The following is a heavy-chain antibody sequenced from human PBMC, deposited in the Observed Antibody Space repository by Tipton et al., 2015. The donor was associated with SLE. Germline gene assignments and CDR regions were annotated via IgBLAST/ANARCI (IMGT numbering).Heavy chain of an antibody. V-gene: IGHV4-38-2*02. CDR2: MSPGGDP. D-gene: IGHD2-15*01. CDR3: ARQSCIVGNCYFDY. J-gene: IGHJ4*02. Sequence: LRLSCTVSHYSISTGYFWGWIRQPPGKGLEWIATMSPGGDPYYNPSLESRVGMSIGTSKNQFSLDLASVTAADTAVYFCARQSCIVGNCYFDYWGQGTLVTVSS. CDR1: HYSISTGYF.